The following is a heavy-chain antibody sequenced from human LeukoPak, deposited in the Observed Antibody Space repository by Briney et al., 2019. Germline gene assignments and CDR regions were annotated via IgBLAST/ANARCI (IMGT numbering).Heavy chain of an antibody. CDR2: IYSGGST. CDR3: ATGYNWDLFDY. V-gene: IGHV3-53*05. CDR1: GFTVSSNY. D-gene: IGHD1-20*01. Sequence: GGSLRLSCAASGFTVSSNYMSWVRQAPGKGLEWVSVIYSGGSTYYADSVKGRFTISRDNSKNTLYLQMNSLRAEDTAVYYCATGYNWDLFDYWGQGTLVTVSS. J-gene: IGHJ4*02.